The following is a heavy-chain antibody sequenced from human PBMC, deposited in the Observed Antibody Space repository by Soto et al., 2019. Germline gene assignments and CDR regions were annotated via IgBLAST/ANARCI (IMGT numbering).Heavy chain of an antibody. CDR3: ASRGDLMFPAPWDY. CDR1: GGTFSSYA. CDR2: ISPHNGNG. Sequence: GALVKVSCKASGGTFSSYAISWVRQAPGQGLEWMGWISPHNGNGNYAQQFQGRVSMTTDTFTSTAYMELRSLRSDDTAVYYCASRGDLMFPAPWDYWGQGTLVTVSS. D-gene: IGHD2-15*01. V-gene: IGHV1-18*01. J-gene: IGHJ4*02.